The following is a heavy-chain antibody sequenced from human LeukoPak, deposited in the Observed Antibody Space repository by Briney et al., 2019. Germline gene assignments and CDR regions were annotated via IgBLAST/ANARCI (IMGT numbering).Heavy chain of an antibody. CDR3: AKDAAAYYYDSSGYYSQYFQH. D-gene: IGHD3-22*01. CDR2: IYSGGST. V-gene: IGHV3-53*05. Sequence: PGGSLRLSCAASGFTVSSNYMSWVRQAPGKGLEWVSVIYSGGSTYYADSVKGRFTISRDNSKNTLYLQMNSLRAEDTAVYFCAKDAAAYYYDSSGYYSQYFQHWGQGTLVTVSS. J-gene: IGHJ1*01. CDR1: GFTVSSNY.